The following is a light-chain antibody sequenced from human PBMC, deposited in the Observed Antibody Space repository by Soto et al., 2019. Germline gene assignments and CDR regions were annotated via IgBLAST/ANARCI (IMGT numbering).Light chain of an antibody. CDR1: QSVSID. J-gene: IGKJ3*01. CDR2: DAS. CDR3: HQYGTAPLT. Sequence: EIVLTQSPATLSLSPGERATLSCRASQSVSIDLAWYQQKPGQAPRLLIYDASNRATGIAARFSGGGSGTDLTLTISRLEPEDFSVYYCHQYGTAPLTFGPGTKVDIK. V-gene: IGKV3-11*01.